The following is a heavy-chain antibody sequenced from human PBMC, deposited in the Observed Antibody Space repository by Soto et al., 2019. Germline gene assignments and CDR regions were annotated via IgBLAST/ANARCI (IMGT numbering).Heavy chain of an antibody. D-gene: IGHD6-13*01. V-gene: IGHV3-7*01. CDR2: IKQDGSEK. J-gene: IGHJ6*02. Sequence: GGSLRLSCAASGFSFSSYWMTWARQAPGKGLEWVANIKQDGSEKYYLDSVKGRFTVSRDNAKNSLYLQMNSLRAEDTAMYYCARRGSIAASARTMDVWGQGTTDTVSS. CDR1: GFSFSSYW. CDR3: ARRGSIAASARTMDV.